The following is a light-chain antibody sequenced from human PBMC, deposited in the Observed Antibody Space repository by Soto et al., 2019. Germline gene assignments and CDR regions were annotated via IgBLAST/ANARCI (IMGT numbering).Light chain of an antibody. CDR2: GAS. J-gene: IGKJ5*01. Sequence: DIVLTQSPGTLSLSPGDRVTLXXRASQSVSSSYLAWYQQKPGKPPRXXRDGASSRATGIPDRFSGSGSGTDFTLTSSRLEPEDFAVFYCQHYDSVPITCGQGTRLEIK. V-gene: IGKV3-20*01. CDR1: QSVSSSY. CDR3: QHYDSVPIT.